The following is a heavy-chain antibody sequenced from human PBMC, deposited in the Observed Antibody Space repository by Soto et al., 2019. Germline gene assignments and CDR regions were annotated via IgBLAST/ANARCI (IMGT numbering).Heavy chain of an antibody. CDR2: INHSGST. V-gene: IGHV4-34*01. CDR1: GGSFSGYY. Sequence: SETLSLTCAVYGGSFSGYYWSWIRQPPGKGLEWIGEINHSGSTNYNPSLKSRVTISVDTSKNQFSLKLSSVTAADTAVYYCARGRHGDARTSSSLGKLRDLGNYFDYWGQGTLVTVSS. D-gene: IGHD6-6*01. J-gene: IGHJ4*02. CDR3: ARGRHGDARTSSSLGKLRDLGNYFDY.